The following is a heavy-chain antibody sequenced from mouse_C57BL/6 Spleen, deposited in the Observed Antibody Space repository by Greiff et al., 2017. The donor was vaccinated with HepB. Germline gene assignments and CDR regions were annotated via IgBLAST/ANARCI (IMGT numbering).Heavy chain of an antibody. J-gene: IGHJ2*01. Sequence: EVKLMESGGGLVKPGGSLKLSCAASGFTFSSYAMSWVRQTPEKRLEWVATISDGGSYTYYPDNVKGRFTISRDNAKNNLYLQMSHLKSEDTAMYYCARDRGGSLFDYWGQGTTLTVSS. D-gene: IGHD1-1*02. CDR3: ARDRGGSLFDY. CDR1: GFTFSSYA. V-gene: IGHV5-4*01. CDR2: ISDGGSYT.